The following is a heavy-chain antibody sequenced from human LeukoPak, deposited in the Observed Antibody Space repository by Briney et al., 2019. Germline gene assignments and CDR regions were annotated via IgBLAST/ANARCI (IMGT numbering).Heavy chain of an antibody. D-gene: IGHD5-18*01. CDR2: FDPEDGET. Sequence: GASVKVSCKVSGYTLTELSMHWVRQAPGKGLEWMGGFDPEDGETIYAQKFQGRVTMTEDTSTDTAYMELSSLRSEDTAVYYCATSGRGYSYGPPDCWGQGTLVTVSS. CDR1: GYTLTELS. V-gene: IGHV1-24*01. CDR3: ATSGRGYSYGPPDC. J-gene: IGHJ4*02.